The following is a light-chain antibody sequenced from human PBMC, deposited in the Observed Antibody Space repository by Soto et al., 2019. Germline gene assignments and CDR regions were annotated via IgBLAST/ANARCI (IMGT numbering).Light chain of an antibody. CDR1: QGVLYDSNNKNY. CDR3: QQYYSIPKT. CDR2: WAS. V-gene: IGKV4-1*01. Sequence: DIVMTQSPDSLAVSLGERATINCKSSQGVLYDSNNKNYLAWYQQKPGQPPKLLIYWASTRESGVPDRFSGTGSGTDFTLTISSLQAEDVAVYYCQQYYSIPKTFGQGTK. J-gene: IGKJ1*01.